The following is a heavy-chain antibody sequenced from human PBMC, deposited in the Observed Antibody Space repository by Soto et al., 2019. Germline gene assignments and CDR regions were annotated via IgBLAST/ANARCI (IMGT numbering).Heavy chain of an antibody. CDR1: GFTFTRYS. J-gene: IGHJ4*02. Sequence: GGSLRLSCAASGFTFTRYSMNWVRQAPGKGLEWVSSISSTTNYIYYGDSMKGRFTISRDNTKNSLYLEMNSLRAEDTAVYYCARESEDLTSNFGYWGQGTLVTVSS. V-gene: IGHV3-21*06. CDR2: ISSTTNYI. CDR3: ARESEDLTSNFGY.